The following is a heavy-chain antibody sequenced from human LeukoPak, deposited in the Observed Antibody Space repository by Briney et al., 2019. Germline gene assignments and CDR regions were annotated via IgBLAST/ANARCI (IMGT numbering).Heavy chain of an antibody. D-gene: IGHD3-10*01. CDR2: IYSGITT. Sequence: GGSLRLSCAASGFTVSSNYMSWVRQAPGKGLEWVSVIYSGITTYYRDSVKGRFTISRDNSKNTVYLQMNSLRAEDTAVYYCARDFSGAVWFGEPRGQGTLVTVSS. CDR3: ARDFSGAVWFGEP. CDR1: GFTVSSNY. V-gene: IGHV3-53*01. J-gene: IGHJ4*02.